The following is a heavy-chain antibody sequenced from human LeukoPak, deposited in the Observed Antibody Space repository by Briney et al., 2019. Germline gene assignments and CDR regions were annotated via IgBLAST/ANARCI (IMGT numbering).Heavy chain of an antibody. D-gene: IGHD5-18*01. Sequence: SETLSLTCAVSGGSISSSNCWSWVRQPPGKGLEWIGEIYHSGNTKYNPSLKSRDTISVDKSKNQFSLKLSSVTAADTAVYYCARARDSYGSGSAFDYWGQGTLVTVSS. J-gene: IGHJ4*02. CDR1: GGSISSSNC. CDR2: IYHSGNT. CDR3: ARARDSYGSGSAFDY. V-gene: IGHV4-4*02.